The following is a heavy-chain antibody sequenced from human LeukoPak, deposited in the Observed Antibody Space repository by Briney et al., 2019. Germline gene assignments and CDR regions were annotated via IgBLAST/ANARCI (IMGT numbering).Heavy chain of an antibody. D-gene: IGHD3-10*01. CDR3: AESELDTKTYYYGSGS. CDR2: IRYDGSNK. J-gene: IGHJ4*02. Sequence: GGSLRLSCAASGFTFSSYGMHWVRQAPGKGLEWVAFIRYDGSNKYYADSVKGRFTISRDNSKNTLYLQMNSLRAEDTAVYYCAESELDTKTYYYGSGSWGQGTLVTVSS. V-gene: IGHV3-30*02. CDR1: GFTFSSYG.